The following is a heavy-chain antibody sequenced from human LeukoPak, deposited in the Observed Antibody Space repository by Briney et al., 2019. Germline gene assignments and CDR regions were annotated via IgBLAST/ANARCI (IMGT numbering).Heavy chain of an antibody. V-gene: IGHV4-38-2*02. D-gene: IGHD2-2*02. J-gene: IGHJ4*02. CDR1: GYSISSGYY. CDR2: IYHSGST. CDR3: ARSRPYCSSTSCYRYFDY. Sequence: SETLSLTCTVSGYSISSGYYWGWIRQPPGKGLEWIGSIYHSGSTYYNPSLKSRVTISVDTSKNQFSLKLSSVTAADTAVYYCARSRPYCSSTSCYRYFDYWGQGALVTVSS.